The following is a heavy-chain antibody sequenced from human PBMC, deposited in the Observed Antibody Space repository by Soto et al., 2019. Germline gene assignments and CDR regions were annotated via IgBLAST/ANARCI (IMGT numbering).Heavy chain of an antibody. CDR1: GYTFTSYD. J-gene: IGHJ4*02. Sequence: RASVKVSCKASGYTFTSYDINWVRQATGQGLEWMGWMNPNSGNTGYAQKFQGRVTMTRNTSISTAYMELSSLRSEDTAVYYCAREGSSSSGVDYWGQGTLVTVSS. CDR3: AREGSSSSGVDY. V-gene: IGHV1-8*01. CDR2: MNPNSGNT. D-gene: IGHD6-6*01.